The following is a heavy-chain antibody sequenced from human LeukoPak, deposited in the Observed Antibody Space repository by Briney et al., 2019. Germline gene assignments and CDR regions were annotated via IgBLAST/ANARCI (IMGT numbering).Heavy chain of an antibody. Sequence: PGGSLRLSCAAPGFTFSDYYMSWIRQAPGKGLEWVSYISSSGSTIYYADSVKGRFTISRDNAKNSLYLQMNSLRAEDTAVYYCASIGYCSGGRCYGTGAFDYWGQGTLVTVSS. CDR1: GFTFSDYY. D-gene: IGHD2-15*01. J-gene: IGHJ4*02. CDR2: ISSSGSTI. V-gene: IGHV3-11*01. CDR3: ASIGYCSGGRCYGTGAFDY.